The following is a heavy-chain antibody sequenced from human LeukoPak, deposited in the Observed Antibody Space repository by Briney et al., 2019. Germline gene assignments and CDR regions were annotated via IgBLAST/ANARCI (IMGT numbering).Heavy chain of an antibody. J-gene: IGHJ4*02. CDR1: GFTFSSYN. Sequence: GGSLRLSCVASGFTFSSYNMNWVRQAPGKWLEWVSSIGSSSRYIYYADSVKGRFTISRDNAKNSLYLQMNSLRAEDTAVYYCARHVVAVGFDYWGQGTLVTVSS. V-gene: IGHV3-21*01. D-gene: IGHD3-22*01. CDR2: IGSSSRYI. CDR3: ARHVVAVGFDY.